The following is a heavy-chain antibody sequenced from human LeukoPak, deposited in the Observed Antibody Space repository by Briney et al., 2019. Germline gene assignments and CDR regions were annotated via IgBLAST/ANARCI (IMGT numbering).Heavy chain of an antibody. V-gene: IGHV4-31*11. J-gene: IGHJ5*02. CDR3: ARESSHYYDSSGYFYP. CDR2: IYYSGST. Sequence: SETLSLTCAVYGGSFSGYYWSWIRQHPGKGLEWIGYIYYSGSTYYNPSLKSRVTISVDTSKNQFSLKLSSVTAADTAVYYCARESSHYYDSSGYFYPWGQGTLVTVSS. D-gene: IGHD3-22*01. CDR1: GGSFSGYY.